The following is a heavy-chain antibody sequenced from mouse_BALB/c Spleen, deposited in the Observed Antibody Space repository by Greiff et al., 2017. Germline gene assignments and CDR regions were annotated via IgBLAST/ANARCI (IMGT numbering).Heavy chain of an antibody. CDR3: ARKYEGAMDY. CDR2: IDPANGNT. D-gene: IGHD2-10*02. Sequence: VQLKESGAELVKPGASVKLSCTASGFNIKDTYMHWVKQRPEQGLEWIGRIDPANGNTKYDPKFQGKATITADTSSNTAYLQLSSLTSEDTAVYYCARKYEGAMDYWGQGTSVTVSS. J-gene: IGHJ4*01. CDR1: GFNIKDTY. V-gene: IGHV14-3*02.